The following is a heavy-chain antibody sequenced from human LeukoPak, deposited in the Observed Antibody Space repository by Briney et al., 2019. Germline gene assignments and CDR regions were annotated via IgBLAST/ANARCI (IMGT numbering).Heavy chain of an antibody. V-gene: IGHV3-23*01. CDR2: ISGSGGST. J-gene: IGHJ4*02. CDR1: GITLSNYG. Sequence: PGGSLRLSCPVSGITLSNYGMSWVRQAPGRGVEWVAGISGSGGSTNYADSVKGRFTISSDNPKNTMYLQMNILRAEDTAVYFCAKRGVVIRVILVGFHKEAYYFDSWGQGALVTVSS. CDR3: AKRGVVIRVILVGFHKEAYYFDS. D-gene: IGHD3-22*01.